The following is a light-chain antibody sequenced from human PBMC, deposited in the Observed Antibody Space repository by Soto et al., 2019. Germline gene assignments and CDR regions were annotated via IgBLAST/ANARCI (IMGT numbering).Light chain of an antibody. J-gene: IGKJ2*01. CDR3: QQYGSSFRYT. CDR2: GAS. Sequence: EIVLTQSPGTLSLSPGERATLSCRASQSVNGNYLTWYQQKPGQAPRLLIYGASTRTTATPDRFSGSGSRTVFTLTISRLEPEDFAVYYCQQYGSSFRYTFGQGTKLEIK. CDR1: QSVNGNY. V-gene: IGKV3-20*01.